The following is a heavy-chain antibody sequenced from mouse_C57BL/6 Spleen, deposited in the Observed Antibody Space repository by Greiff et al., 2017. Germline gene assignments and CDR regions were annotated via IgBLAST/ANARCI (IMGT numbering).Heavy chain of an antibody. CDR1: GYTFTDYY. CDR2: INPNNGGT. Sequence: VQLQQSGPELVKPGASVKISCKASGYTFTDYYMNWVKQSHGKSLEWIGDINPNNGGTSYKQKFKGKATLTVDKSSSTAYMERSSLTSEDSAVYYCAGSYYGSSWGFAYWGQGTLVTVSA. V-gene: IGHV1-26*01. J-gene: IGHJ3*01. CDR3: AGSYYGSSWGFAY. D-gene: IGHD1-1*01.